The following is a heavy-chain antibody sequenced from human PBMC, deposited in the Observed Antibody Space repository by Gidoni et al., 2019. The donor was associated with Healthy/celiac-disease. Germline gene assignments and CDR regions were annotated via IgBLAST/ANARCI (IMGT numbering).Heavy chain of an antibody. J-gene: IGHJ3*02. D-gene: IGHD4-17*01. CDR2: ISSSGSTI. V-gene: IGHV3-48*03. CDR1: GFTFSSYE. CDR3: ARDLYGDGRWGQTSGFDI. Sequence: EVQLVESGGGLVQPGGSLRLSCAASGFTFSSYEMNWVRQAPGKGLEWVSYISSSGSTIYYADSVKGRFTISRDNAKNSLYLQMNSLRAEDTAVYYCARDLYGDGRWGQTSGFDIWGQGTMVTVSS.